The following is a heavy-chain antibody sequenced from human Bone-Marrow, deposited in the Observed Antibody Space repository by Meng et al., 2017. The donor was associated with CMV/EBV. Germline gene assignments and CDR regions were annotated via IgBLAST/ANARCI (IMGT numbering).Heavy chain of an antibody. CDR1: GFTFSSYA. J-gene: IGHJ6*02. CDR3: AKDKNIVVVPAAREPYYYYGMDV. CDR2: ISGSGGST. V-gene: IGHV3-23*01. Sequence: GESLKISCAASGFTFSSYAMSWVRQAPGKGLEWVSAISGSGGSTYYADSVKGRFTISRDNSKNTLYLQMNSLRAEDTAVYYCAKDKNIVVVPAAREPYYYYGMDVWGQGPTVTVSS. D-gene: IGHD2-2*01.